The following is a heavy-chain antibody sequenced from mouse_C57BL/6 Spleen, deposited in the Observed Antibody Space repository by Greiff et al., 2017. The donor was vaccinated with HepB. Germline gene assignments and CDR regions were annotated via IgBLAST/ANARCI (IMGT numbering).Heavy chain of an antibody. V-gene: IGHV1-9*01. Sequence: VQVVESGAELMKPGASVKLSCKATGYTFTGYWIEWVKQRPGHGLEWIGEILPGSGSTNYNEKVKGKATFTADTSSNTAYMQISSLTTEDSAISYCARGGYNFGSSYYLGYWGQGTTRTVSS. CDR1: GYTFTGYW. D-gene: IGHD1-1*01. CDR2: ILPGSGST. J-gene: IGHJ2*01. CDR3: ARGGYNFGSSYYLGY.